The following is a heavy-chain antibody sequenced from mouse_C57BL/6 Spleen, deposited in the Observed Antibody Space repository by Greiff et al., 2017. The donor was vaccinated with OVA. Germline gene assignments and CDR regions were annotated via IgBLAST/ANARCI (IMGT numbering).Heavy chain of an antibody. V-gene: IGHV1-26*01. CDR3: ANYFDY. Sequence: EVQLQQSGPELVKPGASVKISCKASGYTFTDYYMNRVKQSHGKSLEWIGDINPNNGGTSYNQKFKGKATLTVDKSSSTAYMELRSLTSEDSAVYYCANYFDYWGQGTTLTVSS. CDR2: INPNNGGT. J-gene: IGHJ2*01. CDR1: GYTFTDYY.